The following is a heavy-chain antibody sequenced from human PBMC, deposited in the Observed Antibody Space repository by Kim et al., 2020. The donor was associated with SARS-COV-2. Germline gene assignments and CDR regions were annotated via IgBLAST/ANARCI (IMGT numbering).Heavy chain of an antibody. CDR1: GFTFNPDW. D-gene: IGHD2-15*01. J-gene: IGHJ4*02. CDR3: AGYVVRDSY. Sequence: GGSLRLSCAASGFTFNPDWMTWVRQAPGKGLEWVANINQDGSKCYYVDSVKGRSTISRDNAKNPLYLKKTRLGDEAAAVYYCAGYVVRDSYWCQGNL. V-gene: IGHV3-7*01. CDR2: INQDGSKC.